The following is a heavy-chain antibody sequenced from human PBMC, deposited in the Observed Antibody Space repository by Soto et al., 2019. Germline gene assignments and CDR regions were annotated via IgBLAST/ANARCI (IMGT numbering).Heavy chain of an antibody. D-gene: IGHD6-13*01. J-gene: IGHJ4*02. CDR2: ISSSSSYI. CDR1: GSTFSSYS. Sequence: GGSLRLSCAASGSTFSSYSMNWVRQAPGKGLEWVSSISSSSSYIYYADSVKGRFTISRDNAKNSLYLQMNSLRAEDTAVYYCARDGRQRSSFHTFLDYWGQGTLVTVSS. V-gene: IGHV3-21*01. CDR3: ARDGRQRSSFHTFLDY.